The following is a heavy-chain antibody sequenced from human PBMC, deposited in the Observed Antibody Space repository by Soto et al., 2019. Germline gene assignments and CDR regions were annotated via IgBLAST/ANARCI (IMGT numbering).Heavy chain of an antibody. J-gene: IGHJ4*02. D-gene: IGHD2-8*01. CDR3: ARDVMSDY. CDR2: IIPIFGTA. V-gene: IGHV1-69*05. Sequence: SVKVSCKASGGTFSSSSISWVRQAPGQGLEWMGVIIPIFGTANYAQKFQGRVTITRDTSASTAYMELSSLRSEDTAVYYCARDVMSDYWGQGTLVTVSS. CDR1: GGTFSSSS.